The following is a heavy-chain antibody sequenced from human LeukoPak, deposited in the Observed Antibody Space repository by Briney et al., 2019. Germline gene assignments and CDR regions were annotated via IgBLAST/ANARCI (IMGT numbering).Heavy chain of an antibody. CDR1: GGTFSSYA. CDR3: ARAGYTNNWFVP. Sequence: SVKVSCKASGGTFSSYAISWVRQAPGEGLEWMGRIIPIFGIANYAQKFQGRVTITADKSTSTAYMELSSLRSEDTAVYYCARAGYTNNWFVPWGQGTLVTVSS. J-gene: IGHJ5*02. CDR2: IIPIFGIA. D-gene: IGHD5-18*01. V-gene: IGHV1-69*04.